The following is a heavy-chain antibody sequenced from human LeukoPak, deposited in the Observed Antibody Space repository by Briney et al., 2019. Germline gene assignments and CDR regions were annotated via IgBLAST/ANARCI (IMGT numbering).Heavy chain of an antibody. CDR1: GVSISSGGYY. Sequence: PSETLALTCTVSGVSISSGGYYWSWIRQHPGKGLEWIGYIYYSGSTYYNPSLKSRVTISVNTSKNQFSLKLSSVTAADTAVYYCAGCRDSYDFWSGTGGWFDPWGQGTLVTVSS. J-gene: IGHJ5*02. CDR2: IYYSGST. D-gene: IGHD3/OR15-3a*01. CDR3: AGCRDSYDFWSGTGGWFDP. V-gene: IGHV4-31*03.